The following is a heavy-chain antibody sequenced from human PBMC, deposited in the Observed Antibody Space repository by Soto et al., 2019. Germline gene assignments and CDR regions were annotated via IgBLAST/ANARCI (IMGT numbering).Heavy chain of an antibody. CDR1: GGSISSGGYY. V-gene: IGHV4-31*03. CDR2: IYYSGST. D-gene: IGHD1-26*01. Sequence: PSETLSLTCTVSGGSISSGGYYWSWIRQHPGKGLEWIGYIYYSGSTYYNPSLKSRVTISVDTSKNQFSLKLSSVTAEDTAVYYCARDIVGATNLYYYYGMDVWGQGTTVTVSS. CDR3: ARDIVGATNLYYYYGMDV. J-gene: IGHJ6*02.